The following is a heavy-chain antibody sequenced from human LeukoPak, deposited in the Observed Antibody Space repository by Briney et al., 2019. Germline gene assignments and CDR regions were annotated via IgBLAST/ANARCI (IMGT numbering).Heavy chain of an antibody. CDR2: INHSGST. D-gene: IGHD3-10*01. CDR1: GGSFSGYY. J-gene: IGHJ4*02. V-gene: IGHV4-34*01. CDR3: ARRTYYYGSGSYPL. Sequence: PSETLSLTCAVYGGSFSGYYWSWIRQPPGKGLEWIGEINHSGSTNYNPSLKSRVTISVDTSKNQFSLKLSSVTAADTAVYYCARRTYYYGSGSYPLWGQGTLVTVSS.